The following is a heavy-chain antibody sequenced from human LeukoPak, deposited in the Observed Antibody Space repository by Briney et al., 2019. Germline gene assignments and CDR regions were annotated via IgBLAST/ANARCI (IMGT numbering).Heavy chain of an antibody. CDR1: GFTFRKYW. Sequence: GGSLRLSCVASGFTFRKYWMSWVRQAPGKGLEWVANIKLDGSEKNYVDSVKGRFTISRDNTKNSLYLQMNSLRAEDTAVFYCARDQYDTWSRRGNFDSWGQGTLVIVSS. V-gene: IGHV3-7*03. CDR3: ARDQYDTWSRRGNFDS. CDR2: IKLDGSEK. J-gene: IGHJ4*02. D-gene: IGHD3-3*01.